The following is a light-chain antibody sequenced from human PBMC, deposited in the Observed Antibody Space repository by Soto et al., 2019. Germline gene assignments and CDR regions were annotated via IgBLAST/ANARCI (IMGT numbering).Light chain of an antibody. CDR3: QQSFLTPFT. CDR1: QRIDKY. J-gene: IGKJ4*01. V-gene: IGKV1-39*01. CDR2: GAS. Sequence: DIQMTQSPTSLSASVGDTVTISCRASQRIDKYLNWYQQIPGKAPKVLIFGASSLHTGVPSRFSRSGSGTDFTLTITSLQVEDFAIYFCQQSFLTPFTFGGGSRV.